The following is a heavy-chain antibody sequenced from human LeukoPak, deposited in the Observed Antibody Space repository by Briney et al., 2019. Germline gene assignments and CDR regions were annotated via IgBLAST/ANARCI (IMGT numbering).Heavy chain of an antibody. J-gene: IGHJ4*02. CDR3: ARAPDYYGSGSYYNPLYY. CDR1: GYTFTSYG. CDR2: ISAYNGNT. V-gene: IGHV1-18*04. Sequence: ASVKVSCKASGYTFTSYGISWVRQAPGQGLEWMGWISAYNGNTNYAQKLQGRVTMTTDTSTSTAYMELRSLRSDGTAVYYCARAPDYYGSGSYYNPLYYWGQGTLVTVSS. D-gene: IGHD3-10*01.